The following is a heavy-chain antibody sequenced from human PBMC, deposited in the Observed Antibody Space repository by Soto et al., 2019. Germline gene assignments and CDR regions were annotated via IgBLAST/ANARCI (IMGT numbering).Heavy chain of an antibody. CDR2: ISTLNGNT. J-gene: IGHJ6*02. Sequence: QAQLVQSGPEVKKPGASVNVSCKASGYDYVTYAITWVRQRPGQGLEWMGWISTLNGNTNYAQNFQGRVTMTTDTATRIAHLDLKRLRSAYTGVYYCARRVQVWLPDYYGMDVWGQGTTVTVSS. CDR1: GYDYVTYA. D-gene: IGHD5-18*01. CDR3: ARRVQVWLPDYYGMDV. V-gene: IGHV1-18*01.